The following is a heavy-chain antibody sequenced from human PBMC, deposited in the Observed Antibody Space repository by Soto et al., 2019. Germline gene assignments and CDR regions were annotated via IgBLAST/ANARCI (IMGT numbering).Heavy chain of an antibody. D-gene: IGHD2-21*02. J-gene: IGHJ1*01. Sequence: GGSLRLSCAASGFTFSSYSMNWVRRAPGKGLEWVSYISSSSSTIYYADSVKGRFTISRDNAKNSLYLQMNSLRAEDTAVYYCARDLFGGGDRRWWYFQHWGQGTLVTVSS. V-gene: IGHV3-48*01. CDR1: GFTFSSYS. CDR3: ARDLFGGGDRRWWYFQH. CDR2: ISSSSSTI.